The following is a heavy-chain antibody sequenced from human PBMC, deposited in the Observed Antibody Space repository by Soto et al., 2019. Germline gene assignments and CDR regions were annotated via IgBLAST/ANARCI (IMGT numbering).Heavy chain of an antibody. J-gene: IGHJ5*02. V-gene: IGHV2-5*02. CDR3: AHSVGYGDYGGWNWFDP. CDR2: IYWDDDK. Sequence: SGPTLVNPTQTLTLTCTFSGFSLSTSGVGVGWIRQPPGKALEWLALIYWDDDKRYSPSLKSRLTITKDTSKNQVVLTMTNMDPVDTATYYCAHSVGYGDYGGWNWFDPWGQGTLVTVSS. CDR1: GFSLSTSGVG. D-gene: IGHD4-17*01.